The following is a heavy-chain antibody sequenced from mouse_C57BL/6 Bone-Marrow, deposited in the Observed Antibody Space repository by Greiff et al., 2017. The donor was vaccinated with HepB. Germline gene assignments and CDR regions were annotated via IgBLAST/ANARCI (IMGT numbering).Heavy chain of an antibody. Sequence: AASGIDFSRYWMRWVRRAPRKGLEWIGEINPDSSTINYAPSLKDKFLISRDNAKNTLYLQMSKVRSEDTALYYCVRIFVGNWYFDVWGTGTTVTVSS. CDR3: VRIFVGNWYFDV. V-gene: IGHV4-1*01. J-gene: IGHJ1*03. CDR2: INPDSSTI. CDR1: GIDFSRYW. D-gene: IGHD4-1*01.